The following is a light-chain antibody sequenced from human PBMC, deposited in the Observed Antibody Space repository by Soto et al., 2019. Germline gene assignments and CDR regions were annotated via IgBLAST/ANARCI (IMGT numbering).Light chain of an antibody. CDR1: QSVSSN. V-gene: IGKV3-15*01. CDR3: QQYNNWPPYT. CDR2: RAS. Sequence: EIVMTQSPATLSVSPGERATLACRASQSVSSNLAWYQQKPGQAPRPLIYRASTRPTGIPARFSGSGSGTELTLTISSLQSENCAVYSCQQYNNWPPYTFGQGTTLEIK. J-gene: IGKJ2*01.